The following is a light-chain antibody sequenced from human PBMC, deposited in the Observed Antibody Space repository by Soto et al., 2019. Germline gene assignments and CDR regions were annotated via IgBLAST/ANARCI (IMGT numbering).Light chain of an antibody. CDR1: SSDVGYYNY. CDR3: SSYTTSSTQV. CDR2: EVS. V-gene: IGLV2-14*01. Sequence: QSVLTQPASVSGSPGQSITIYCTGTSSDVGYYNYVSWYQHHPGKAPKLIIYEVSNRPSGVSNRFSGSKSGNTASLTISGLQAEDEDDYYCSSYTTSSTQVFGGGTKL. J-gene: IGLJ2*01.